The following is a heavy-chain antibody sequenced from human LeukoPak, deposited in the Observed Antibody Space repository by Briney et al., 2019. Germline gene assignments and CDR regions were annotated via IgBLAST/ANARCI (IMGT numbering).Heavy chain of an antibody. Sequence: PSETLSLTCAVYGGSFSGYYWSWIRQPPGKGLEWIGEINHSGSTNYNPSLKSRVTISVDKSKNQFSLKLSSVTAADTAVYYCARFPSYGSGYDYSDYWGQGTLVTVSS. V-gene: IGHV4-34*01. D-gene: IGHD3-10*01. J-gene: IGHJ4*02. CDR2: INHSGST. CDR3: ARFPSYGSGYDYSDY. CDR1: GGSFSGYY.